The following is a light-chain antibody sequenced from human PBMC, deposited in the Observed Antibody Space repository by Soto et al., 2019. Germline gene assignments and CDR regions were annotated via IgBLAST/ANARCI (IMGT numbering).Light chain of an antibody. CDR3: QQYVNCPRT. V-gene: IGKV1-16*02. CDR1: QDIRNY. J-gene: IGKJ1*01. CDR2: AAS. Sequence: DIQMTQSPSSLSASVGDRITITCRASQDIRNYLAWFQQKPGKAPTSLIYAASTLQPGVPSKFSSSGSGTDFTLTISSRQPEDFATYYCQQYVNCPRTFGQGTTVEIK.